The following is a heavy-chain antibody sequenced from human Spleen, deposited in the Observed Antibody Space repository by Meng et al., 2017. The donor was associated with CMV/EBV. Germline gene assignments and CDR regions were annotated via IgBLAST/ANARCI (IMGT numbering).Heavy chain of an antibody. D-gene: IGHD2-2*01. CDR3: ARSLRSTATYFDQ. Sequence: GGSLRLSCAASGFTFRHFAMHWVRQAPGKGLAWVAATSFDGGLKYYADSVQGRFTISRENSRNTVDLQMNSLRPDDTAVYYCARSLRSTATYFDQWGQGTLVTVSS. CDR2: TSFDGGLK. CDR1: GFTFRHFA. V-gene: IGHV3-30-3*01. J-gene: IGHJ4*02.